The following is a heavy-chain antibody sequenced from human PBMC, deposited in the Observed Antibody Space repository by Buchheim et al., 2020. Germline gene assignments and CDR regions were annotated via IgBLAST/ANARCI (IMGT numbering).Heavy chain of an antibody. J-gene: IGHJ5*02. CDR2: IKQGGSEK. CDR3: ARDPLRGGDGPDH. Sequence: EVQLVESGGGLVQPGGSLRLSCAASGFSFSTYWMSWVRQAPGKGLEWVANIKQGGSEKYYVDSVKGRFTISRDNAKNSLYLQMNSLRAEETAVYYCARDPLRGGDGPDHWGQGTL. D-gene: IGHD2-21*01. CDR1: GFSFSTYW. V-gene: IGHV3-7*01.